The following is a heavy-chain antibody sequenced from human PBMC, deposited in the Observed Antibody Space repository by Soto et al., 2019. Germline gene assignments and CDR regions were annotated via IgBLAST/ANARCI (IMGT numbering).Heavy chain of an antibody. CDR2: IIPIFGTA. CDR1: GGTFSSYA. Sequence: ASVKVSCKASGGTFSSYAISWVRQAPGQGLEWMGGIIPIFGTANYAQKFQGRVTITADKSTSTAYMELSSLRSEDTAVYYCAREDPVEMATMAAAFDIWGQGTMVTVSS. CDR3: AREDPVEMATMAAAFDI. D-gene: IGHD5-12*01. V-gene: IGHV1-69*06. J-gene: IGHJ3*02.